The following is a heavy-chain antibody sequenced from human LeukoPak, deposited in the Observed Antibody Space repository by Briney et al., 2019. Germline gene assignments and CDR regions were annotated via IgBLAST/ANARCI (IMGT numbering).Heavy chain of an antibody. CDR2: INPNSGGT. J-gene: IGHJ4*02. CDR3: ARGEYSSALLDY. D-gene: IGHD6-19*01. V-gene: IGHV1-2*02. CDR1: GYTFTDYY. Sequence: ASVTVSFKASGYTFTDYYMHWVRQAPGQGLAWMGWINPNSGGTNYAQKFQGRVTMTRDTSISTAYMELSRLRSDDTAVYYCARGEYSSALLDYWGQGTLVTVSS.